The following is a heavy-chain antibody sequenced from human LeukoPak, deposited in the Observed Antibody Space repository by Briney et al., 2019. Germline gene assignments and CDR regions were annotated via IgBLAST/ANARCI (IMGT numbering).Heavy chain of an antibody. D-gene: IGHD4-23*01. CDR2: IGSSGSTV. Sequence: GGSLRLSCAASGFTFSAYEMNWVRQAPGKGLEWVSYIGSSGSTVYYADSVRGRFTISRDNAKNSLYMQMESLRDEDTAIYYCARDTLEYSNSPDALDIWGQGAMVTVSS. J-gene: IGHJ3*02. CDR3: ARDTLEYSNSPDALDI. CDR1: GFTFSAYE. V-gene: IGHV3-48*03.